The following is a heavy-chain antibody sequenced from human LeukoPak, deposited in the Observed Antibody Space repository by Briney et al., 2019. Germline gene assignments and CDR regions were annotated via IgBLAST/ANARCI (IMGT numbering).Heavy chain of an antibody. Sequence: ALVKVSCKASGYTFTSYDINWVRQATGQGLEWMGWMNPNSGNTGYAQKFQGRVTITRNTSISTAYMELSSLRSEDTAVYYCAKGGVWAGTRYYYYMDVWGKGTTVTVSS. D-gene: IGHD6-19*01. V-gene: IGHV1-8*03. J-gene: IGHJ6*03. CDR1: GYTFTSYD. CDR3: AKGGVWAGTRYYYYMDV. CDR2: MNPNSGNT.